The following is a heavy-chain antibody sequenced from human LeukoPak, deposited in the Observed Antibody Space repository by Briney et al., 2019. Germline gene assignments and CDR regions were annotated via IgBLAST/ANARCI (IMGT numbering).Heavy chain of an antibody. CDR2: ISSSSSYT. V-gene: IGHV3-21*01. D-gene: IGHD3-10*01. J-gene: IGHJ4*02. CDR1: GFTFSSYS. CDR3: ARDRPPFENYYVSGSSLDY. Sequence: GGSLRLSCAASGFTFSSYSMNWVRQAPGKGLEWVSSISSSSSYTHYADSVKGRFTISRDNAKNSLFLQMKSLRAEDTAVYFCARDRPPFENYYVSGSSLDYWGQGTQVIVSS.